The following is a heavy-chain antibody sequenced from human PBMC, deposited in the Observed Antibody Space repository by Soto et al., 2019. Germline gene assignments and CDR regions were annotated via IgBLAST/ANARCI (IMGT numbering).Heavy chain of an antibody. J-gene: IGHJ3*02. D-gene: IGHD2-2*01. Sequence: GGSLRLSCAASGFTFSSYAMSWVRQAPGKGLEWVSAISGSGGSTYYADSVKGRFTISRDNSKNTLYLQMNSLRAEDTAVYYCAKVLRPEDIVVVPAAISFFDIWGQGTMVTVSS. CDR3: AKVLRPEDIVVVPAAISFFDI. CDR2: ISGSGGST. V-gene: IGHV3-23*01. CDR1: GFTFSSYA.